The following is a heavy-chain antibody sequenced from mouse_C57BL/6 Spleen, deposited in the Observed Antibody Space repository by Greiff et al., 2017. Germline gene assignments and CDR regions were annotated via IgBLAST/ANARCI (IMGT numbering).Heavy chain of an antibody. V-gene: IGHV2-6-1*01. J-gene: IGHJ3*01. D-gene: IGHD2-4*01. CDR3: ARQGGYDYDEAWFAY. Sequence: VHLVESGPGLVAPSQSLSITCTVSGFSLTSYGVHWVRQPPGKGLEWLVVIWSDGSTTYNSALKSRLGISKDNSKSQVFLKMNSLQTDDTAMYYCARQGGYDYDEAWFAYWGQGTLVTVSA. CDR1: GFSLTSYG. CDR2: IWSDGST.